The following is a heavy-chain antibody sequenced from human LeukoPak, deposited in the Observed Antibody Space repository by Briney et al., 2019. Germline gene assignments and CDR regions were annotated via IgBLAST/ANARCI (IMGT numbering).Heavy chain of an antibody. J-gene: IGHJ4*02. V-gene: IGHV1-69*04. Sequence: SVTVSFKASGGTFSSYAISWVRQAPGQGLEWMGRIIPILGIANYAQKFQGRVTITADKSTSTAYMELSSLRSEDTALYYCATGGGLRLGELSSYFDYWGQGTLVTVSS. CDR1: GGTFSSYA. CDR3: ATGGGLRLGELSSYFDY. D-gene: IGHD3-16*02. CDR2: IIPILGIA.